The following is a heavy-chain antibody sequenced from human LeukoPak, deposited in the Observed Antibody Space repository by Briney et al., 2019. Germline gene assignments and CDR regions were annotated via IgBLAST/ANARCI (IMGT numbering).Heavy chain of an antibody. CDR1: GGSISSYY. CDR2: IYTSGST. D-gene: IGHD3-22*01. CDR3: ARQPEPHYYDSSGYYYSGFGYMDA. Sequence: PSETLSLTCTVSGGSISSYYWSWIRQPPGKGLEWIGYIYTSGSTNYNPSLKSRVTISVGTSKNQFTLKLSSVTAADTAVYYCARQPEPHYYDSSGYYYSGFGYMDAWGKGTTVTVS. V-gene: IGHV4-4*09. J-gene: IGHJ6*03.